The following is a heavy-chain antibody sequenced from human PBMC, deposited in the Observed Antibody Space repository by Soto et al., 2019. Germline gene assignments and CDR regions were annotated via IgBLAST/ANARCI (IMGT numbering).Heavy chain of an antibody. CDR1: GGSFSGYY. D-gene: IGHD6-13*01. V-gene: IGHV4-34*01. Sequence: SETLSLTCAVYGGSFSGYYWSWIRQPPGKGLEWIGEINHSGSTNYNPSLKSRVTISVDTSKNQFSLKLSSVTAADTAVYYCARGGHYSSSWPFDYWGQGTLVTVSS. CDR2: INHSGST. J-gene: IGHJ4*02. CDR3: ARGGHYSSSWPFDY.